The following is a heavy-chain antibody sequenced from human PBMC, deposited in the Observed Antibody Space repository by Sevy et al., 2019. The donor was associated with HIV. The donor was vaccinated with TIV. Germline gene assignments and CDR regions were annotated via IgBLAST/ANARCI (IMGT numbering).Heavy chain of an antibody. CDR3: ARGKVPLSYYYGMDV. V-gene: IGHV4-59*01. CDR2: IDYSGST. D-gene: IGHD3-16*01. Sequence: SETLSLTCTVSGGSISDYYWTWIRQPPGKGLEWIGNIDYSGSTNYNPPLKSRVTISVDMSKKHFSLELRFVTAADTAVYYCARGKVPLSYYYGMDVWGQGTTVTVSS. CDR1: GGSISDYY. J-gene: IGHJ6*02.